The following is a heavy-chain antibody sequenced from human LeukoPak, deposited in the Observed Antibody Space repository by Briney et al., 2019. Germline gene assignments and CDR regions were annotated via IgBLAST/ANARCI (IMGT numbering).Heavy chain of an antibody. CDR2: IYSGGRT. CDR3: ARRLRIYDSSGEWEAFDI. V-gene: IGHV3-53*01. D-gene: IGHD3-22*01. CDR1: GFTVSSNY. J-gene: IGHJ3*02. Sequence: GGSLRLSCAASGFTVSSNYMSWVRQAPGKGLEWGSVIYSGGRTYYADPVKGRFTISRDNSKNTLYLQMNSLRAEDTAVYYCARRLRIYDSSGEWEAFDIWGQGTMVTVSS.